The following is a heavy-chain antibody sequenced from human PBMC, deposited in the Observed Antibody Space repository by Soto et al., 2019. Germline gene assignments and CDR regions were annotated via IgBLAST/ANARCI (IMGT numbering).Heavy chain of an antibody. J-gene: IGHJ4*02. D-gene: IGHD1-26*01. V-gene: IGHV3-72*01. Sequence: PGGSLRLSCAASGFTFSRYFMDWVRQVPGKGLEWVGRIRNQDRSFTTDYAASVKGRFTISRDDSRNSLYLQMNSLKAEDTAVYYCARDVSWSYDYWGQGTLVTVSS. CDR3: ARDVSWSYDY. CDR1: GFTFSRYF. CDR2: IRNQDRSFTT.